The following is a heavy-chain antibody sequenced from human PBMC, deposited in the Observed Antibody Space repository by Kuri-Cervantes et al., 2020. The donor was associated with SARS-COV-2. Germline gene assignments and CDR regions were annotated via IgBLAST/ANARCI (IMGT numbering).Heavy chain of an antibody. CDR2: IYYSGST. CDR1: GVPVTGGTYS. Sequence: SETLSLTCAVSGVPVTGGTYSWAWIRQPPGKGLEWIGYIYYSGSTYYNPSLKSRVTISVDTSKNQFSLKLSSVTAADTAVYYCARQLIVEYSSSFFDYWGQGTLVTVSS. V-gene: IGHV4-39*01. J-gene: IGHJ4*02. D-gene: IGHD6-6*01. CDR3: ARQLIVEYSSSFFDY.